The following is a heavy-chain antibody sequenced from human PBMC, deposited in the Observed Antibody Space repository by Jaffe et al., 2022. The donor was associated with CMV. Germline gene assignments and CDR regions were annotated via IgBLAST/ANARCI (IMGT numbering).Heavy chain of an antibody. CDR2: IYYSGST. CDR1: GGSISSGGYY. J-gene: IGHJ5*02. CDR3: ARFICGGDCYNPTRKNWFDP. D-gene: IGHD2-21*02. Sequence: QVQLQESGPGLVKPSQTLSLTCTVSGGSISSGGYYWSWIRQHPGKGLEWIGYIYYSGSTYYNPSLKSRVTISVDTSKNQFSLKLSSVTAADTAVYYCARFICGGDCYNPTRKNWFDPWGQGTLVTVSS. V-gene: IGHV4-31*03.